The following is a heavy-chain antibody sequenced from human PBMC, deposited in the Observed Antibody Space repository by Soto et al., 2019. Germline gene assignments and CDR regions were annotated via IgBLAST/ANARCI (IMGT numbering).Heavy chain of an antibody. J-gene: IGHJ4*02. CDR2: ISSSSSYI. V-gene: IGHV3-21*01. CDR1: GFTFSSYS. D-gene: IGHD3-22*01. CDR3: ARGKGLYYDSSGYGYYFDY. Sequence: GSLRLSCAASGFTFSSYSMNWVRQAPGKGLKWVSSISSSSSYIYYADSVKGRFTISRDNAKNSLYLQMNSLRAEDTAVYYCARGKGLYYDSSGYGYYFDYWGQGTLVTVSS.